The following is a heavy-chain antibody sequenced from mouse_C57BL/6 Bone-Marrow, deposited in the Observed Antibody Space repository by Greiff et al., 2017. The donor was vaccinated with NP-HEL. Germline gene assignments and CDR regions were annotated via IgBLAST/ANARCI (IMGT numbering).Heavy chain of an antibody. CDR2: VYPYNGGT. CDR3: ARGITTVAPYAMDY. Sequence: VHVKQSGPVLVKPGPSVKISCKASGFTFTDYYMHWVKQSHGKSLEWIGLVYPYNGGTSYNQKFKGKATLTVDTSSSTAYMELNSLTSEDSAVYYCARGITTVAPYAMDYWGQGTSVTVSS. D-gene: IGHD1-1*01. V-gene: IGHV1-36*01. CDR1: GFTFTDYY. J-gene: IGHJ4*01.